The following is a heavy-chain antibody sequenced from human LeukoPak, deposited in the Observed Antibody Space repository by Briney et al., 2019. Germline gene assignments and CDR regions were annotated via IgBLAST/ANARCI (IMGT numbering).Heavy chain of an antibody. CDR1: GFTFYSYG. V-gene: IGHV3-30*18. J-gene: IGHJ4*02. D-gene: IGHD3-9*01. CDR3: AKDSNPHRYYPFDY. CDR2: ISYDGGNT. Sequence: GGPLRLSCATSGFTFYSYGMHWVRLAPGKGLEWVAVISYDGGNTYYADSVRGRFTVSRDNSKSTLHLQMNSLTTEDTAIYYCAKDSNPHRYYPFDYWGQGTLVTVSS.